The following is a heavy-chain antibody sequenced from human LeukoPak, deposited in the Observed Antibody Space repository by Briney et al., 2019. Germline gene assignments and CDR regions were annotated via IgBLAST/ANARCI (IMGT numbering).Heavy chain of an antibody. V-gene: IGHV1-24*01. D-gene: IGHD2-2*02. CDR2: FDPRGGET. Sequence: ASVKVSCKVSGHTLSEVSMHWVRQAPGQGLKWVGGFDPRGGETVLAQKFQGRVTLTEDTSADTSSIELRSLRSEDTAVYYCATSDRQFCSPSSCYMPFDFWGRGTLVTVSS. CDR1: GHTLSEVS. J-gene: IGHJ4*02. CDR3: ATSDRQFCSPSSCYMPFDF.